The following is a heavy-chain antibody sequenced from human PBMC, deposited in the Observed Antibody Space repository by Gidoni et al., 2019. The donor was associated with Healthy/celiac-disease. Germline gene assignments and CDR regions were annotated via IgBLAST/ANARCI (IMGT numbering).Heavy chain of an antibody. D-gene: IGHD3-22*01. J-gene: IGHJ4*02. CDR1: GFTFSCHA. Sequence: EVQLLESGGGLVKPGGSLRLPCAASGFTFSCHAMSWVRQAPGKGLDWVSAISGSGGSTYYADSVKGRFTISRDNSKNTLYLQMNSLRAEDTAVYYCAKEGGAGSGYYYGYYWGQGTLVTVSS. CDR3: AKEGGAGSGYYYGYY. CDR2: ISGSGGST. V-gene: IGHV3-23*01.